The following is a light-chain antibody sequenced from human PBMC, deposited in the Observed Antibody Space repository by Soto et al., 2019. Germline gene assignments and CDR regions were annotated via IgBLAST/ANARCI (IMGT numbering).Light chain of an antibody. CDR2: EVS. Sequence: QSALTQPASVSGSPGQSITISCTGSSSDIGAYTSVSWYQQHPGKAPKLMIYEVSNRPSGVSRRFSGSKSGNTASLTVSGLQAEDEADYYCSSYAGSSNVFGTGTKLTVL. V-gene: IGLV2-14*01. CDR3: SSYAGSSNV. CDR1: SSDIGAYTS. J-gene: IGLJ1*01.